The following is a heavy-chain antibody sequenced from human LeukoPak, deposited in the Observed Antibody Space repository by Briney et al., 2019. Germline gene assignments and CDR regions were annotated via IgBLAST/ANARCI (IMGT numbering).Heavy chain of an antibody. CDR2: ISTNGGST. Sequence: GGSLRLSCAASGFTFSSYAMYWVRQAPGKGLEYVSAISTNGGSTYYANSVKGRFAISRDNSKNTLYLQMGSLRAEDMGVYYCAGGSSWYRGIDYWGQGTLVTVSS. V-gene: IGHV3-64*01. CDR1: GFTFSSYA. CDR3: AGGSSWYRGIDY. D-gene: IGHD6-13*01. J-gene: IGHJ4*02.